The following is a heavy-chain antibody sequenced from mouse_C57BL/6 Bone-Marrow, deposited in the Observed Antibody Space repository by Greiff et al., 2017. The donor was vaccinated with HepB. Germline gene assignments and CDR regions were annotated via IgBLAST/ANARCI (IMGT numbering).Heavy chain of an antibody. CDR1: GYSITSGYY. J-gene: IGHJ2*01. CDR3: ARDSEYYFDY. V-gene: IGHV3-6*01. Sequence: ESGPGLVKPSQSLSLTCSVTGYSITSGYYWNWIRQFPGNKLEWMGYISYDGSNNYNPSLKNRISITRDTSKNQFFLKLNSVTTEDTATYYCARDSEYYFDYWGQGTTLTVSS. CDR2: ISYDGSN.